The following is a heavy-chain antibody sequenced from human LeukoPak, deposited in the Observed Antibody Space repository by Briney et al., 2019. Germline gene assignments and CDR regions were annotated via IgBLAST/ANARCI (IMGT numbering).Heavy chain of an antibody. CDR3: ARGAAVGQTRDY. CDR1: GYTFTGYY. J-gene: IGHJ4*02. D-gene: IGHD6-13*01. CDR2: MNPDSGDT. V-gene: IGHV1-2*06. Sequence: ASVKVSCKASGYTFTGYYTHWVRQAPGQGLEWMGRMNPDSGDTNYAQKFTGRVAMTRDTSISTAYMELNSLRSDDAAVYYCARGAAVGQTRDYWAQGTLVIVSS.